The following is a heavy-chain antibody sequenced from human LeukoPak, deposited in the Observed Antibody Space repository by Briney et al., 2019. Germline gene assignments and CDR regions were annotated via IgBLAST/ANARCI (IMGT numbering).Heavy chain of an antibody. V-gene: IGHV3-53*04. Sequence: GGSLRLSCAASGVTVSSNYMSWVRHAPGKGLEWGSDIYSGGSTYYTHSVKGRFTISRHNSKNTLYLQMNCLRAEDTAVYYCARRHGAGAGTVSGAFDIWGQGTMVTVSS. CDR2: IYSGGST. J-gene: IGHJ3*02. D-gene: IGHD6-13*01. CDR3: ARRHGAGAGTVSGAFDI. CDR1: GVTVSSNY.